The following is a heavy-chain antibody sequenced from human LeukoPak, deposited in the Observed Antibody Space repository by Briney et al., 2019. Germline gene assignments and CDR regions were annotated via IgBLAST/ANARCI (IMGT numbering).Heavy chain of an antibody. CDR1: GGSLSGYY. CDR2: NNHSGRT. J-gene: IGHJ3*02. Sequence: AETLSLTCAGYGGSLSGYYWSWIRQPPGKGLEWNGENNHSGRTNYNPSLKSRVTIAVVTAKNQFALKLSSVTAEDTAVYSCARLLGAFDIWRQGTMDSVSS. CDR3: ARLLGAFDI. V-gene: IGHV4-34*01. D-gene: IGHD2-15*01.